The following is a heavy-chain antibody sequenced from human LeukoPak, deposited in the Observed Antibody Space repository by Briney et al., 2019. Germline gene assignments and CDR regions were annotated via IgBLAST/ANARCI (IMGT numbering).Heavy chain of an antibody. CDR1: GGSISTFY. V-gene: IGHV4-59*01. CDR3: ARGGRGYSYEIDY. Sequence: SETLSLTCTVSGGSISTFYWSWIRQPPGKGLEWIGYIDYSGSTNYNPSLKSRVIISVDTSNNQFSLKLSSVTAADTAVYYCARGGRGYSYEIDYWGQGTLVSVSS. D-gene: IGHD5-18*01. J-gene: IGHJ4*02. CDR2: IDYSGST.